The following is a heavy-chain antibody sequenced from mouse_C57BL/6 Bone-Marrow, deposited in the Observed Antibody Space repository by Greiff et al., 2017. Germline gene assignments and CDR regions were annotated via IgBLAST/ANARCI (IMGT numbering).Heavy chain of an antibody. D-gene: IGHD2-4*01. V-gene: IGHV14-2*01. CDR1: GFNIKDYY. CDR2: IDPEDGET. J-gene: IGHJ3*01. Sequence: VQLQQSGAELVKPGASVKLSCTASGFNIKDYYMHWVKQRTEQGLEWIGRIDPEDGETKYAPNFQGKATITADTSSSTAYLQLSSLTSEDTAVYYCARDYDYDGGLADWGQGTLVTVSA. CDR3: ARDYDYDGGLAD.